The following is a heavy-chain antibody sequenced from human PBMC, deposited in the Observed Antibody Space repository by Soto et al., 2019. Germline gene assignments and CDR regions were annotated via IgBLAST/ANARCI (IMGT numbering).Heavy chain of an antibody. CDR2: IYYSGST. Sequence: PSETLSLTCTVSGGSISSYYWSWIRQPPGKGLEWIGYIYYSGSTNYNPSLKSRVTISVDTSKNQFSLKLSSVTAADTAVYYCARDIAEAGTVYYYGMDVWGQRTTVTVSS. CDR3: ARDIAEAGTVYYYGMDV. CDR1: GGSISSYY. J-gene: IGHJ6*02. V-gene: IGHV4-59*01. D-gene: IGHD6-13*01.